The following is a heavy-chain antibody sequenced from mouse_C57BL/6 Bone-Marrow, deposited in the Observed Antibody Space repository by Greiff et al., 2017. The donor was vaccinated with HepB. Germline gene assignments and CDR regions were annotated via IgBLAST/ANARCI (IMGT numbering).Heavy chain of an antibody. CDR3: ANSPPEGAMDY. Sequence: QVQLQQSGPELVKPGASVKISCKAPGYTFTSDWMQWVRQRPGQGLEWIGEIFPGSGSTYYNEKFKGKATLTVDTSSSTAYMQLSSLTSEDSAVYFCANSPPEGAMDYWGQGTSVTVSS. CDR2: IFPGSGST. V-gene: IGHV1-56*01. CDR1: GYTFTSDW. J-gene: IGHJ4*01.